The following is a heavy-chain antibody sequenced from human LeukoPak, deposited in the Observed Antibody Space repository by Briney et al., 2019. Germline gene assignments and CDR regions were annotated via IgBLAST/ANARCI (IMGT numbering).Heavy chain of an antibody. CDR1: GFTFSSYP. V-gene: IGHV3-23*01. CDR3: AKGRIYRVAGPFDY. Sequence: GGSLRLSCAASGFTFSSYPMSWVRQAPGEGLEWVSAISGSGGSTYYADSAKGRLTICRDNSKNTLYLEMNSLRAEDTAVYDWAKGRIYRVAGPFDYWGQGTLVTVSS. CDR2: ISGSGGST. D-gene: IGHD6-19*01. J-gene: IGHJ4*02.